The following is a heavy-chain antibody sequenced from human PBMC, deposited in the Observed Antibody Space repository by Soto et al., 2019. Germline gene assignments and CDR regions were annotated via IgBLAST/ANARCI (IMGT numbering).Heavy chain of an antibody. V-gene: IGHV4-31*03. CDR1: GGSISSGGYY. CDR3: AREQGDAVFGVLIGLTVDY. Sequence: PSETLSLTCTVSGGSISSGGYYWSWIRQRPGKGLEWIGYIYYSGSTYYNPSLKSRVTISADTSKNQFSLNLSSVTAADTAMYYCAREQGDAVFGVLIGLTVDYWGQGTQVTVS. J-gene: IGHJ4*02. D-gene: IGHD3-3*01. CDR2: IYYSGST.